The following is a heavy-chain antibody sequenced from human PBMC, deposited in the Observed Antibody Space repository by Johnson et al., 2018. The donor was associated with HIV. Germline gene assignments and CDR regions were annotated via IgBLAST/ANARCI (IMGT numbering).Heavy chain of an antibody. CDR2: ISYDGGDK. J-gene: IGHJ3*02. CDR3: AKGRDSSGFGAFDI. Sequence: QVQLVESGGGVIRPGGSLRLSCAASRFTFSSYAMHWVRQAPAKGLEWVAIISYDGGDKDYADSVKGRFTISRDSSKNTLYLQMNSLRVEDTAVYYCAKGRDSSGFGAFDIWGQATMVTVSS. CDR1: RFTFSSYA. D-gene: IGHD3-22*01. V-gene: IGHV3-30*04.